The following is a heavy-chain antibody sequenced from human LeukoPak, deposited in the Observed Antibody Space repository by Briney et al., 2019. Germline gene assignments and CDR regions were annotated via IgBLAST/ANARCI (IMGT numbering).Heavy chain of an antibody. Sequence: ASVKVSCKASGYTFTSYGISWVRQAPGQGPEWMGVISPSGGSTTYAQKFQGRVTLTRDMSTSTDYLELSSLRSEDTAVYYCARAGGNWNDDAFDIWGQGTMVTVSS. CDR1: GYTFTSYG. D-gene: IGHD1-1*01. CDR3: ARAGGNWNDDAFDI. J-gene: IGHJ3*02. V-gene: IGHV1-46*01. CDR2: ISPSGGST.